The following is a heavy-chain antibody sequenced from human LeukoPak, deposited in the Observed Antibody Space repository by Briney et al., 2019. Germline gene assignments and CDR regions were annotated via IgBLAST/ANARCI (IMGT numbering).Heavy chain of an antibody. CDR3: AKGRNQWELLPEFDY. CDR2: ISGSGGST. D-gene: IGHD1-26*01. CDR1: GFTFSSYA. Sequence: GGSLRLSCAASGFTFSSYAMSWVRQAPGKGLEWVSAISGSGGSTYYADSVKGRFTISRDNSKNTLYLQMNSRSAEDTAVYYCAKGRNQWELLPEFDYWGQGTLVTVSS. J-gene: IGHJ4*02. V-gene: IGHV3-23*01.